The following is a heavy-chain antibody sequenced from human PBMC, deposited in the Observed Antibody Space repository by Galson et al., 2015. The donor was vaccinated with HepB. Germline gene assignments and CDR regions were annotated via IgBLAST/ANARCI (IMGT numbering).Heavy chain of an antibody. CDR3: AGYFIVGATSWALDY. V-gene: IGHV4-34*10. D-gene: IGHD1-26*01. Sequence: QVQLQESGPGLVKPSETLSLTCAVYGGSFSGYYWSWIRQPPGKGLEWIGEINHSGSTHYNPSLKSRVTISVDTSKNQFSLKLSSVTAADTAVYYCAGYFIVGATSWALDYWGQGTLVTVSS. CDR1: GGSFSGYY. CDR2: INHSGST. J-gene: IGHJ4*02.